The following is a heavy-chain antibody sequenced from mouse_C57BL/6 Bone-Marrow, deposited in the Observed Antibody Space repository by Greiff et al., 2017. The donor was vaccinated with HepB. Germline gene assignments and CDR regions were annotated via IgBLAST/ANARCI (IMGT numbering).Heavy chain of an antibody. J-gene: IGHJ4*01. CDR2: IRLKSDNYAT. CDR3: TGGTTVYAMDY. CDR1: GFTFSNYW. Sequence: EVKVEESGGGLVQPGGSMKLSCVASGFTFSNYWMNWVRQSPEKGLEWVAQIRLKSDNYATHYAESVKGRFTISRDDSKSSVYLQMNNLRAEDTGIYYCTGGTTVYAMDYWGQGTSVTVSS. D-gene: IGHD1-1*01. V-gene: IGHV6-3*01.